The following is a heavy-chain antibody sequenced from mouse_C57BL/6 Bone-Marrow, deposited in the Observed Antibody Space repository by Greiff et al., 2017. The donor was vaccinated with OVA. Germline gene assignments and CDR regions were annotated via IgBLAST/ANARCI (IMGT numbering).Heavy chain of an antibody. D-gene: IGHD1-1*01. CDR3: AKDDGSSGYFDV. CDR1: GFSLTSYG. Sequence: VQGVESGPGLVAPSQSLSITCTVSGFSLTSYGVSWVRQPPGKGLEWLGVIWGDGSTNYYSALLSRLSISKDNSKSQVFLKLNRLQTDDTATYYCAKDDGSSGYFDVWGTGTTVTVSS. V-gene: IGHV2-3*01. J-gene: IGHJ1*03. CDR2: IWGDGST.